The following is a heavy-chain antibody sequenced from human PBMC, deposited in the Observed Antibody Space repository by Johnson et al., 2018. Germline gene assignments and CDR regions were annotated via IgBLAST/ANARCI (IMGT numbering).Heavy chain of an antibody. CDR1: EFTFSTFA. V-gene: IGHV3-23*04. Sequence: EVQLVESGGGLVQPGGSLRLSCAASEFTFSTFAMSWVRQSPGKGLDWVSAISATGKKKYYADSVKGPFTTSRDSSTNTAHLQIASLRVDATAIYYGAKDPSYNWDPERFYYYYGMDVWGQGTTVTVSS. D-gene: IGHD1-20*01. CDR2: ISATGKKK. CDR3: AKDPSYNWDPERFYYYYGMDV. J-gene: IGHJ6*02.